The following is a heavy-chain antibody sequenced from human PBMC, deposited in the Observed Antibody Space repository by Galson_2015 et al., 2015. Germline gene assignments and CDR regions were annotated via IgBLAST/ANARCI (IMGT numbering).Heavy chain of an antibody. CDR2: IIPIFGTA. V-gene: IGHV1-69*13. CDR3: ARARRRDGYNANAFDI. Sequence: SVKVSCKASGGTFSSYAISWVRQAPGQGLEWMGGIIPIFGTANYAQKFQGRVTITADESTSAAYMELSSLRSEDTAVYYCARARRRDGYNANAFDIWGQGTMVTVSS. CDR1: GGTFSSYA. D-gene: IGHD5-24*01. J-gene: IGHJ3*02.